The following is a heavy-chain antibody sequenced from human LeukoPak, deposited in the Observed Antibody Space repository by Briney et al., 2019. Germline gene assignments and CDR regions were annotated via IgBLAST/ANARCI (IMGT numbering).Heavy chain of an antibody. J-gene: IGHJ6*02. D-gene: IGHD2-2*02. CDR2: ISGSGVST. CDR1: GFTFSSYA. CDR3: AKVQGARYCSSTSCHKRGYYGMDV. V-gene: IGHV3-23*01. Sequence: GGSLRLSCAASGFTFSSYAMSWVRQAPGKGLEWASAISGSGVSTYYAASVKGRFTISRDNSKNTLYLQMNSLRAEDTAVYYCAKVQGARYCSSTSCHKRGYYGMDVWGQGTTVTVSS.